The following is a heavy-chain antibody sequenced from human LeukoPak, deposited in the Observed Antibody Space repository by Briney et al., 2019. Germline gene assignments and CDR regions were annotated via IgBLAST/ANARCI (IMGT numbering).Heavy chain of an antibody. CDR1: GGSISSYY. CDR3: ARLLADNWFDP. V-gene: IGHV4-59*08. D-gene: IGHD6-13*01. Sequence: TSETLSLTCTVSGGSISSYYWSWIRQPPGKGLEWIGYIYYGVSTNYNPSLKSRVTISLDTSKKQISLKVRSVTAADTAIYYCARLLADNWFDPWGQGTLVTVSS. CDR2: IYYGVST. J-gene: IGHJ5*02.